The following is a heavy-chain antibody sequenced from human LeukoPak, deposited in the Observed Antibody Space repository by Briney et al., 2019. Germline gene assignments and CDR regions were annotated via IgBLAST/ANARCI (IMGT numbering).Heavy chain of an antibody. CDR1: GGSISSYY. V-gene: IGHV4-59*01. J-gene: IGHJ4*02. D-gene: IGHD5-18*01. Sequence: SETLSLTCTVSGGSISSYYWSWIRQPPGKGLEWIGYIYYSGSTNYNPSLKSRVTISVDTSKNQFSLKLSSVTAADTAVYYCARATPSIQLWLRYFDYWGQGTLVTVSS. CDR2: IYYSGST. CDR3: ARATPSIQLWLRYFDY.